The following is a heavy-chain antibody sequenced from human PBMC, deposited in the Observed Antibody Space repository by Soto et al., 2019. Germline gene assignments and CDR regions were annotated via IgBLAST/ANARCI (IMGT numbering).Heavy chain of an antibody. CDR2: ISQSGSS. J-gene: IGHJ4*02. D-gene: IGHD6-19*01. V-gene: IGHV4-38-2*01. Sequence: XETLSLTCSVSGYSITTGSYWGWIRQPPGKGLEWIGSISQSGSSYYNPSLKSRLTILIDTSKNQFSLKLSSVTAADTAVYYCARPQSSGWFTYDYWGQGALVTVSS. CDR1: GYSITTGSY. CDR3: ARPQSSGWFTYDY.